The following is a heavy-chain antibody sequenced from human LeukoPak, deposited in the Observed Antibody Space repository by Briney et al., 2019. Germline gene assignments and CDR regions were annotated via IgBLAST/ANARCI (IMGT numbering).Heavy chain of an antibody. CDR3: ARDRGIVGAASYWYFDL. D-gene: IGHD1-26*01. CDR1: GYTFTTYG. V-gene: IGHV1-18*01. J-gene: IGHJ2*01. Sequence: ASVKVSCKASGYTFTTYGISWVRQAPGQGLEWMGWISAHNGNTIYAQKLQGRVTMTRDTSTSTAYMELRSLRSDDTAVYYCARDRGIVGAASYWYFDLWGRGTLVTVSS. CDR2: ISAHNGNT.